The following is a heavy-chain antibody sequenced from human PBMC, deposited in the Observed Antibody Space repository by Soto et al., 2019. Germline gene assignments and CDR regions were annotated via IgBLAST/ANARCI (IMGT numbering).Heavy chain of an antibody. J-gene: IGHJ4*02. CDR3: ASSIN. Sequence: QVQLVESGGGVVQPGRSLRLSCAASGFPFSSYGMHWVRQAPGKGLDWVAVIWYDGSNKDYAESVKGRFTISRDNSKNSLFLQMNSVRADDAAVYYGASSINWGQGTLVTVSS. V-gene: IGHV3-33*01. CDR2: IWYDGSNK. CDR1: GFPFSSYG.